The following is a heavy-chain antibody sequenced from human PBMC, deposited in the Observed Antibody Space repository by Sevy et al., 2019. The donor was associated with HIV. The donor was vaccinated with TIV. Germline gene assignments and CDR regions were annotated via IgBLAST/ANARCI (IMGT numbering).Heavy chain of an antibody. CDR3: ARDGGCTSTSCLLYFDY. CDR2: ISGFSSYI. D-gene: IGHD2-2*01. Sequence: GGSLRLSCAVSGFTFSTYTMNWVRQAPGKGLEWVSSISGFSSYIYYADSVKGRFTISRDNAKNSLYLQMNSLRAEDTAVYYCARDGGCTSTSCLLYFDYWGQGTLFTVSS. J-gene: IGHJ4*01. CDR1: GFTFSTYT. V-gene: IGHV3-21*01.